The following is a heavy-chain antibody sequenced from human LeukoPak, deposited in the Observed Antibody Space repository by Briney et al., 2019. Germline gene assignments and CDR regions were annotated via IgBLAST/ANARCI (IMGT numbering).Heavy chain of an antibody. D-gene: IGHD2-15*01. CDR1: GGTFSSYA. J-gene: IGHJ5*02. CDR3: ALDRIVVVVAARSRWFDP. V-gene: IGHV1-69*04. Sequence: SVKVSCKASGGTFSSYAISWVRQAPGQGLEWMGRIIPILGIANYAQKFQGRVAITADKSTSTAYMELSSLRSEDTAVYYCALDRIVVVVAARSRWFDPWGQGTLVTVSS. CDR2: IIPILGIA.